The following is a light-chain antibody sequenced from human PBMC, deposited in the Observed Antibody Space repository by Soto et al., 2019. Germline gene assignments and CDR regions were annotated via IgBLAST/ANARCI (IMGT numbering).Light chain of an antibody. Sequence: QSALTQPASVSGSPGQSITISCTGTSSDVGGYNYVSWYQQHPGKAPKLMIYEVSNLPSGVSNRFSGSKSGNTASLTISGLQAEDEADYYCSSYTSSSTPLWVFGGGTKLTVL. V-gene: IGLV2-14*01. CDR2: EVS. CDR3: SSYTSSSTPLWV. CDR1: SSDVGGYNY. J-gene: IGLJ3*02.